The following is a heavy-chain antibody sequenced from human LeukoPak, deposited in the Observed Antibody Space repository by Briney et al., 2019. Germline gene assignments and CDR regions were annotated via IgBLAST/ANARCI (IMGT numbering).Heavy chain of an antibody. J-gene: IGHJ4*02. Sequence: GGSLRLSYAASGFTFSDYYMSWIRQAPGKGLEWVSYISSSGSTIYYADSVKGRFTISRGNAKNSLYLQMNSLRAEDTAVYYCAEAAAGTEFDYWGQGTLVTVSS. V-gene: IGHV3-11*01. CDR1: GFTFSDYY. D-gene: IGHD6-13*01. CDR2: ISSSGSTI. CDR3: AEAAAGTEFDY.